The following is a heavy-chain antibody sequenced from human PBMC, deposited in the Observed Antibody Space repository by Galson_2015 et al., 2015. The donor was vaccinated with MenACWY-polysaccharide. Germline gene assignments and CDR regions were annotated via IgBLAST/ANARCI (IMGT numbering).Heavy chain of an antibody. J-gene: IGHJ4*02. Sequence: SVKVSCKASGYTFTTHYFHWLGWITPDSGATTYAQRFQGRVMMTRDTSISTVYMELSRLKSDDTAVYYCARGGGRYHFDYWGQGTLVTVSA. CDR3: ARGGGRYHFDY. CDR2: ITPDSGAT. D-gene: IGHD1-26*01. V-gene: IGHV1-2*02. CDR1: GYTFTTHY.